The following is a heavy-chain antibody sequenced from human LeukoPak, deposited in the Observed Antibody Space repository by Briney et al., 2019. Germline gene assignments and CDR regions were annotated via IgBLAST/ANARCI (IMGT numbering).Heavy chain of an antibody. CDR3: TTESGSLGAYYYMDV. CDR2: IRTKAYGGGAA. CDR1: GFTFGDYA. J-gene: IGHJ6*03. V-gene: IGHV3-49*04. D-gene: IGHD1-26*01. Sequence: AGGSLRLSCTASGFTFGDYAMTWVRQAPGKGLEWVGFIRTKAYGGGAAEYVASVKGRFTISRDDSKSIAYLQMNSLKTEDTAVYYCTTESGSLGAYYYMDVWGKGTTVTISS.